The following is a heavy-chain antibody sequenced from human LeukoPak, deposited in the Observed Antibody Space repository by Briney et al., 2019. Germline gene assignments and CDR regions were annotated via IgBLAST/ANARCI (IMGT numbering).Heavy chain of an antibody. D-gene: IGHD2-2*01. CDR1: GFTFSSYA. Sequence: GGSLRLSCAASGFTFSSYAMSWVRQAPGKGLEWVSAISGSGGSTYYADSVKGRFTISRDNSKNTLYLQMNSLRAEDTAVYYCAKDMRRYCSRTSCEIGAFDIWGQGTMVTVSS. J-gene: IGHJ3*02. V-gene: IGHV3-23*01. CDR3: AKDMRRYCSRTSCEIGAFDI. CDR2: ISGSGGST.